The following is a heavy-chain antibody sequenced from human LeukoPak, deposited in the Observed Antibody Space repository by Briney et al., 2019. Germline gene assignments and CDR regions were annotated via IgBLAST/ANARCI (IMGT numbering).Heavy chain of an antibody. Sequence: GGSLRLSCVVSGFTFSKYWMSWVRQAPGKGLEWVATMRQDGGEIYYVDSVRGRFTISRDNAKNSLYLQMNSLRAEDTAMYYCARIMDLLGVHFDFWGQGTLVTVSS. CDR2: MRQDGGEI. CDR3: ARIMDLLGVHFDF. D-gene: IGHD2-8*01. V-gene: IGHV3-7*01. CDR1: GFTFSKYW. J-gene: IGHJ4*02.